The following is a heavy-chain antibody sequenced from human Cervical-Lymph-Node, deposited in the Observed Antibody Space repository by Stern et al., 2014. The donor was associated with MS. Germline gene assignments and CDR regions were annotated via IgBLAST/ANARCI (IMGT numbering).Heavy chain of an antibody. CDR1: GGTFSTYA. J-gene: IGHJ4*02. D-gene: IGHD3-10*01. CDR3: ARERGSGSYVDY. Sequence: DQLVESGAEVKKPGSSVKVSCKASGGTFSTYAISWVRQAPGQGLEWMGRIIPILVIRNYAQKFQGRVTITADKSTSTAYMELSSLRSEDTAVYCCARERGSGSYVDYWGQGTLVTVSS. V-gene: IGHV1-69*04. CDR2: IIPILVIR.